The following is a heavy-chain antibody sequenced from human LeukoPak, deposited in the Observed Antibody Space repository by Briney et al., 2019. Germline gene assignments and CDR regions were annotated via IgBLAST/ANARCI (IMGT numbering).Heavy chain of an antibody. Sequence: NPSETLSLTCTVSGGSISSYYWSWIRQPPGKGLEWIGYIYYSGSTNYNPSLKSRVTISVDTSKNQFSLKLSSVTAADTAVYYCARVEGYSYGYAYYYGMDVWGQGTTVTVSS. CDR3: ARVEGYSYGYAYYYGMDV. V-gene: IGHV4-59*01. J-gene: IGHJ6*02. CDR2: IYYSGST. CDR1: GGSISSYY. D-gene: IGHD5-18*01.